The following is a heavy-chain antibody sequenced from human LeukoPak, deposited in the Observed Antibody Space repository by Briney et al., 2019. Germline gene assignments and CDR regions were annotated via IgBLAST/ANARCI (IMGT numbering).Heavy chain of an antibody. J-gene: IGHJ4*02. D-gene: IGHD1-26*01. CDR1: GYTFTSYG. V-gene: IGHV1-18*01. CDR3: ARDAQRRIVVGATTGGY. Sequence: ASVKVSCKASGYTFTSYGISWVRQAPGRGLEWMGWISAYNGNTNYAQKLQGRVTMTTDTSTSTAYMELRSLRSDDTAVYYCARDAQRRIVVGATTGGYWGQGTLVTVSS. CDR2: ISAYNGNT.